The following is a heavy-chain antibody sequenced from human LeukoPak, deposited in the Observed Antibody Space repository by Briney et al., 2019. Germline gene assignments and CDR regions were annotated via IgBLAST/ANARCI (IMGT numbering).Heavy chain of an antibody. CDR1: GYTLNNHA. D-gene: IGHD6-19*01. J-gene: IGHJ4*02. CDR2: NSGSDVST. Sequence: PTHPCPPPGYTLNNHAMAWLRQAPANGLHWVSANSGSDVSTYYADSVKGRFTISRDNSKNTLYLQMNSLRAEDTAVYYCANDPYSSGSTYYFDYWGQGTLVTVSS. V-gene: IGHV3-23*01. CDR3: ANDPYSSGSTYYFDY.